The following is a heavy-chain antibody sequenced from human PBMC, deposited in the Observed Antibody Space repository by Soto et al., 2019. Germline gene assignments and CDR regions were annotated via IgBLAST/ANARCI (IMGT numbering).Heavy chain of an antibody. CDR3: AKGNSGRYSSWYFDL. D-gene: IGHD1-26*01. CDR1: GFTCISYG. Sequence: GGALRLCSVAFGFTCISYGMIWVRQARGEGLECVGGLLYDGSNRYYTDSVRGPFTISIDNSKNTLDLQMNSRRAEDTALYYCAKGNSGRYSSWYFDLWGRGTLATVSS. CDR2: LLYDGSNR. V-gene: IGHV3-30*18. J-gene: IGHJ2*01.